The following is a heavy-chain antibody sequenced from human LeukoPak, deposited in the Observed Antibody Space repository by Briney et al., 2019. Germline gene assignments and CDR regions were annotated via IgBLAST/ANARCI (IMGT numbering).Heavy chain of an antibody. CDR1: GGSISSSSYY. J-gene: IGHJ5*02. D-gene: IGHD3-16*01. CDR2: IYYSGST. Sequence: SETLSLTCTVSGGSISSSSYYWGRIRQPPGKGLEWIGSIYYSGSTYYNPSLKSRVTISVDTSKNQFSLKLSSVTAADTAVYYCARDLEGGWGSWFDPWGQGTLVTVSS. V-gene: IGHV4-39*07. CDR3: ARDLEGGWGSWFDP.